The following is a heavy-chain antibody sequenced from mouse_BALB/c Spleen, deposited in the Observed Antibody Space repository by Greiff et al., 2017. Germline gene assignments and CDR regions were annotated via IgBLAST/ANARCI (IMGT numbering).Heavy chain of an antibody. CDR2: INSNGGRT. CDR1: GFTFSSYG. J-gene: IGHJ3*01. V-gene: IGHV5-6-3*01. CDR3: ARDENSWFAY. Sequence: DVKLVESGGGLVQPGGSLKLSCAASGFTFSSYGMSWVRQTPDKRLELVATINSNGGRTYYPDSVKGRFTISRDNAKNTLYLQMSSLKSEDTAMYYCARDENSWFAYWGQGTLVTVSA.